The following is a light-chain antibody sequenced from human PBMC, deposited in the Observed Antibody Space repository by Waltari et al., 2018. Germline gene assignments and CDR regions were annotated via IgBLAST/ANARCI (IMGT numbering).Light chain of an antibody. CDR1: QSVSSN. CDR3: QQYNNWPPIT. Sequence: EIVMTQSPATLSVSPGERATLPCRASQSVSSNLAWYQQKPGQAPRLLIYGASTRATGIPARFSGSGSGTEFTLTISSMQSEDLAVYYCQQYNNWPPITFGPGTKVDIK. CDR2: GAS. J-gene: IGKJ3*01. V-gene: IGKV3-15*01.